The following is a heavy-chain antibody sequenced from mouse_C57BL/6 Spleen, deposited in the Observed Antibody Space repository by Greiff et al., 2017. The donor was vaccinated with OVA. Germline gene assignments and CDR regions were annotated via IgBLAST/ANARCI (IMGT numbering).Heavy chain of an antibody. Sequence: VHLVESGAELVRPGASVTLSCKASGYTFTDYEMHWVKQTPVHGLEWIGAIDPETGGTAYNQKFKGKAILTADKSSSTAYMELRSLTSEDSAVYYCTRREYGNYGAMDYWGQGTSVTVSS. CDR3: TRREYGNYGAMDY. J-gene: IGHJ4*01. V-gene: IGHV1-15*01. CDR1: GYTFTDYE. CDR2: IDPETGGT. D-gene: IGHD2-1*01.